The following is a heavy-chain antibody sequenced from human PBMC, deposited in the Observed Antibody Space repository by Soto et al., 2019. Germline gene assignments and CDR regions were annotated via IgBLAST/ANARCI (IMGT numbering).Heavy chain of an antibody. V-gene: IGHV4-30-4*01. D-gene: IGHD3-10*01. Sequence: LSLPCTVSGGSISSGDYYWSWIRQPPGKGLEWIGYIYYSGSTYYNPSLKSRVTISVDTSKNQFSLKLSSVTTADTAVYYCARGEGYYYGSGSINWFDPWGQGTLVTVSS. CDR1: GGSISSGDYY. J-gene: IGHJ5*02. CDR3: ARGEGYYYGSGSINWFDP. CDR2: IYYSGST.